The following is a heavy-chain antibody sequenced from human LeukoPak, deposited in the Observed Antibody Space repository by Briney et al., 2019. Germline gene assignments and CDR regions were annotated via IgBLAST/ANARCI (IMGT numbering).Heavy chain of an antibody. CDR3: ARANSGWSRFLDY. CDR1: GYSLSDGYF. D-gene: IGHD6-19*01. Sequence: PSETLSLTCTVSGYSLSDGYFRAWIRQTPGKGLEWIGSIYHSGRVYYNPSLNSRVTISLDASENQIALKVGSVTAADTAVYYCARANSGWSRFLDYWGQGTLVTVSS. J-gene: IGHJ4*02. CDR2: IYHSGRV. V-gene: IGHV4-38-2*02.